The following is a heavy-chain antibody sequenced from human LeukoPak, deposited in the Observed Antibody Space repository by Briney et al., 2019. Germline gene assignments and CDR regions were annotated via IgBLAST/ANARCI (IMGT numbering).Heavy chain of an antibody. CDR2: IIPIFGTA. CDR3: ARESELGRSGSLSGWNYYYMDV. V-gene: IGHV1-69*06. Sequence: ASLKVSSKPPVDTSCSYTISCVRQALGQRVEWMGGIIPIFGTANYAQKFQGRVTITADKSTSTAYMELSSLRFEDTAVYYCARESELGRSGSLSGWNYYYMDVWGKGTTVTVSS. CDR1: VDTSCSYT. D-gene: IGHD3-9*01. J-gene: IGHJ6*03.